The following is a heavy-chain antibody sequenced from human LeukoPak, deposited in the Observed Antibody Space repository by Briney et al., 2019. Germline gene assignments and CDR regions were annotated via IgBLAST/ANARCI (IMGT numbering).Heavy chain of an antibody. Sequence: SETLSLTCTVSGGSISSYYWSWLRQPPGKGLEWIGYIYYSGSTNYNPSLKSRVTISVDTSKNQFSLKLSSVTAADTAVYYCARHGPNGMDVWGQGTTVTVSS. J-gene: IGHJ6*02. CDR1: GGSISSYY. CDR2: IYYSGST. V-gene: IGHV4-59*08. CDR3: ARHGPNGMDV.